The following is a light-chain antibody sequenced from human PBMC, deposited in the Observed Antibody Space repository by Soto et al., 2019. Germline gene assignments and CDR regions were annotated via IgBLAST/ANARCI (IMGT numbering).Light chain of an antibody. J-gene: IGLJ1*01. Sequence: QSVLTQPPSVSGAPGQRVTTSCTGTSPNIGTYDVHWYQHLPGTAPNLLIYDNINRPSGVPDRFSGSKSGTSASLAITGLQAEDEADYYCQSYDSSLSGYVFGTGTKVTVL. V-gene: IGLV1-40*01. CDR3: QSYDSSLSGYV. CDR2: DNI. CDR1: SPNIGTYD.